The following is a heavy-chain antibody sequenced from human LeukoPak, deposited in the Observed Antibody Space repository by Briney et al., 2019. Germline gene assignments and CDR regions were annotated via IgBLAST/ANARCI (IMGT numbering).Heavy chain of an antibody. CDR2: IHSGGST. Sequence: PGGSLRLSCAASGFTVSSNYMTWVRQAPGKGLEWVSNIHSGGSTYYTDPVKSRFTISRDISKNTLFLQMNRLRAEDTAVYYCARYSDAFDIWGQGTMVTVSS. J-gene: IGHJ3*02. D-gene: IGHD2-21*01. CDR1: GFTVSSNY. V-gene: IGHV3-53*01. CDR3: ARYSDAFDI.